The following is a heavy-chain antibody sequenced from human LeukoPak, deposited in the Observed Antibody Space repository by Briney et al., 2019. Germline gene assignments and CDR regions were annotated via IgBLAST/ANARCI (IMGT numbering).Heavy chain of an antibody. CDR3: AKDQYQLLSFDY. CDR1: GFTFSSYA. V-gene: IGHV3-23*01. CDR2: ISGSGGTT. D-gene: IGHD2-2*01. Sequence: GGTLRLSCAASGFTFSSYAMSWVRQAPGKGLEWVSAISGSGGTTYYADSVKGRFTISRDNSKNTLYLQMNSLRAEDTAVYYCAKDQYQLLSFDYWGQGTLVTVSS. J-gene: IGHJ4*02.